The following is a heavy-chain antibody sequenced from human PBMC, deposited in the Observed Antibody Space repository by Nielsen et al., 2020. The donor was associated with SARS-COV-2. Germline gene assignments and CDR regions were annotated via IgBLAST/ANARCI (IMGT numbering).Heavy chain of an antibody. Sequence: SVKVSCEASGFTFTSSAMQWVRQARGQRLEWIGWIVVGSGNTNYAQKFQERVTITRDMSTSTAYMELSSLRSEGTAVYYCAADYYGEGGLYYFDYWGQGTLVTVSS. CDR3: AADYYGEGGLYYFDY. J-gene: IGHJ4*02. CDR2: IVVGSGNT. CDR1: GFTFTSSA. V-gene: IGHV1-58*02. D-gene: IGHD4-17*01.